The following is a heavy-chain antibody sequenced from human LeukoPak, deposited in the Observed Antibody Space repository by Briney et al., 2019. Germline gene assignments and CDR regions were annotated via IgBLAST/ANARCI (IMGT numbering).Heavy chain of an antibody. V-gene: IGHV4-38-2*01. CDR1: GYSISSGYY. D-gene: IGHD3-10*01. CDR2: IYHSGST. J-gene: IGHJ6*03. CDR3: ARQVYYGGYYYYYMDV. Sequence: PSETLSLTCAVSGYSISSGYYWGWIRQPPGKGLEWIGSIYHSGSTYYNPSLESRVTISVDTSKNQFSLKLSSVTAADTAVYYCARQVYYGGYYYYYMDVWGKGTTVTVSS.